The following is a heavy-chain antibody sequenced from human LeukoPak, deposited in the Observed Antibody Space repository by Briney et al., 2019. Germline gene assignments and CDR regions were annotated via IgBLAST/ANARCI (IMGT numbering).Heavy chain of an antibody. J-gene: IGHJ3*02. Sequence: GESMQISCNGSGYRFTNYWIAWVRQMTGKGMEWMGIIYPGDSDTRYSPSFQGQVAISPDKSISTAYLQWSSLKASGTAMYYCARPRSVANCGDDCCSYDAFDIWGQGTMVTVSS. D-gene: IGHD2-21*02. V-gene: IGHV5-51*01. CDR3: ARPRSVANCGDDCCSYDAFDI. CDR2: IYPGDSDT. CDR1: GYRFTNYW.